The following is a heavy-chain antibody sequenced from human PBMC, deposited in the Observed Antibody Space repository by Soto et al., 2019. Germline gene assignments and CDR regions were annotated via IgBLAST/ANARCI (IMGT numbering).Heavy chain of an antibody. CDR3: AKGGAIVAAGTRVYLYNAMDV. Sequence: ASVKVSCKASGYTFTGYYVHWVRQAPGQGLEWMGWINPNSGDTYLAQRSQGRVTMNRDTSIGTAYMELRGLTSDDTAEYYCAKGGAIVAAGTRVYLYNAMDVWGQGTTVTVSS. D-gene: IGHD1-26*01. CDR2: INPNSGDT. CDR1: GYTFTGYY. J-gene: IGHJ6*02. V-gene: IGHV1-2*02.